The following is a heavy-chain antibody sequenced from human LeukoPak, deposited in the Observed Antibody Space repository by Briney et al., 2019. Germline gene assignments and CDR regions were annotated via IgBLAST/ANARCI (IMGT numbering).Heavy chain of an antibody. D-gene: IGHD5-18*01. J-gene: IGHJ5*02. Sequence: ASVKVSCKASGYTFTSYYMHWVRQAPGQGLEWMGIINPSGGSTSYAQKFQGRVTMTRNTSISTAYMELSGLRSEDTAVYYCARGVRPRGYSYGYLYWFDPWGQGTLVTVSS. CDR3: ARGVRPRGYSYGYLYWFDP. CDR1: GYTFTSYY. CDR2: INPSGGST. V-gene: IGHV1-46*01.